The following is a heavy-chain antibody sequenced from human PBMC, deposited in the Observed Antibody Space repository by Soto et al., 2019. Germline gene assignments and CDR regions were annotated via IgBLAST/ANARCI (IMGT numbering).Heavy chain of an antibody. CDR2: INSDGSST. J-gene: IGHJ4*02. V-gene: IGHV3-74*01. Sequence: GGSLRLSCAASGFTFSSYWMHWVRQAPGKGLVWVSRINSDGSSTSYADSVKGRFTISRDNAKNTLYLQMNSLRAEDTAVYYCARVDSGWYGGVDYWGQGTLVTVSS. CDR3: ARVDSGWYGGVDY. CDR1: GFTFSSYW. D-gene: IGHD6-19*01.